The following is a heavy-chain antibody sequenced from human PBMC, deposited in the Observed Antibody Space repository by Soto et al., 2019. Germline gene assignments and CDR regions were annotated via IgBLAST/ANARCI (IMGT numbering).Heavy chain of an antibody. D-gene: IGHD3-3*01. CDR2: IYYSGST. CDR3: ARVRDFWSGYYKGYYYYYMDV. J-gene: IGHJ6*03. Sequence: LQTLRVTYSVAYGSISSSFCSWIRQPPGKEQEGIGYIYYSGSTNYNPSLKSRVTISVDTSKNQFSLKLSSVTAADTAVYYCARVRDFWSGYYKGYYYYYMDVWGKGTTVTVSS. CDR1: YGSISSSF. V-gene: IGHV4-59*01.